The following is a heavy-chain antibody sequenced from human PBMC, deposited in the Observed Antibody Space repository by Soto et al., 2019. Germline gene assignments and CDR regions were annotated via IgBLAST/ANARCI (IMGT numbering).Heavy chain of an antibody. CDR2: MKPDGGEI. V-gene: IGHV3-7*03. Sequence: PGGSLRLSCVASGFTFTNYWMSWVRQPPGKGLEWVANMKPDGGEINYVDSVKGRFTISRDNAKNLMYLQMNSLSVEDTAVYYCGRDRGYSSFDYWGQGTPVPVSS. J-gene: IGHJ4*02. CDR3: GRDRGYSSFDY. CDR1: GFTFTNYW. D-gene: IGHD4-4*01.